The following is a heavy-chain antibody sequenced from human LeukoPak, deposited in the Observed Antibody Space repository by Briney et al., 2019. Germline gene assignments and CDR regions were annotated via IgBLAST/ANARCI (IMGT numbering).Heavy chain of an antibody. CDR2: INHSGST. Sequence: PSETLSLTCAVYGGSFSGYYWSWIRQPPGKGLEWIGKINHSGSTNYNPSLKSRVTISVDTSKNQFSLKLSSVTAADTAVYYCARGKSLGYCSSTSCPRYAFDIWGQGTMVTVSS. CDR3: ARGKSLGYCSSTSCPRYAFDI. D-gene: IGHD2-2*01. V-gene: IGHV4-34*01. CDR1: GGSFSGYY. J-gene: IGHJ3*02.